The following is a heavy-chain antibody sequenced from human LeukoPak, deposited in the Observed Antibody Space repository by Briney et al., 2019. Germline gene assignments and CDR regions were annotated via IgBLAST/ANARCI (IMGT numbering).Heavy chain of an antibody. CDR2: ISSSSSYI. CDR1: GFTFSSYS. D-gene: IGHD3-10*01. J-gene: IGHJ4*02. CDR3: ARGGVVRGVDY. V-gene: IGHV3-21*01. Sequence: GGSLGLSCAASGFTFSSYSMNWVRQAPGKGLEWVSSISSSSSYIYYADSVKGRFTISRDNAKNSLYLQMNSLRAEDTAVYYCARGGVVRGVDYWGQGTLVTVSS.